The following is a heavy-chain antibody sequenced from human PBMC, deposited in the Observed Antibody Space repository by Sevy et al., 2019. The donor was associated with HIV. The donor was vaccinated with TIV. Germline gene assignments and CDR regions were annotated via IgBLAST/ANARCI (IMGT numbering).Heavy chain of an antibody. D-gene: IGHD2-8*01. V-gene: IGHV3-21*01. CDR3: ARDTGKFCTNGVCYPLGN. J-gene: IGHJ4*02. CDR1: GFTFSDHN. Sequence: GGSLRLSCTASGFTFSDHNMNWVRQAPGKGLEWVSSISSSSSYIFYADSVKGRFTISRDNGKSSMFLQMNSLRPDDTGIYFCARDTGKFCTNGVCYPLGNWGQGTVVTVSS. CDR2: ISSSSSYI.